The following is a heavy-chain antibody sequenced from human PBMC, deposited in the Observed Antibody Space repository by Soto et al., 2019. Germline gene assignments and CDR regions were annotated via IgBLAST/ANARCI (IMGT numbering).Heavy chain of an antibody. J-gene: IGHJ6*02. CDR3: ARGMGAVNTFYFYYGMDV. CDR1: GGSFSCYH. CDR2: INHSGST. V-gene: IGHV4-34*01. Sequence: AETLSLSCAVYGGSFSCYHWSWIRQPPGKVLELVGGINHSGSTNYNPSLKSRVTISVDTSKKQFSLKLSSVTAEDTDVYYCARGMGAVNTFYFYYGMDVWGQGNKVTVSS. D-gene: IGHD3-16*01.